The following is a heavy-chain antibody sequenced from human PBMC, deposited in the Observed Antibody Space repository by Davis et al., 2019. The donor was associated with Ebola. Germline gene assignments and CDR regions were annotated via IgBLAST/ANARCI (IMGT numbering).Heavy chain of an antibody. J-gene: IGHJ6*03. CDR1: GYTFTSYG. Sequence: ASVKVSCKASGYTFTSYGISWVRQAPGQGLEWMGWISAYNGNTNYAQKFQGRVTMTRDTSISTAYMELSRLRSDDTAVYYCTRDQYPAYMDVWGKGTTVTVSS. CDR3: TRDQYPAYMDV. V-gene: IGHV1-18*01. CDR2: ISAYNGNT. D-gene: IGHD2-2*01.